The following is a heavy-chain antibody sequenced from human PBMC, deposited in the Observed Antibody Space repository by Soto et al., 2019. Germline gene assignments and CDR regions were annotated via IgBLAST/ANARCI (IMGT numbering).Heavy chain of an antibody. Sequence: GGSLRLSCAASGFTFSSYGMHWVRQAPGKGLEWVAVIWYDGSNKYYADSVKGRFTISRDNSKNTLYLQMNTLRAEDTAVYYCAKDMGYCSGGSCYNYFDYWGQGTLVTVSS. CDR1: GFTFSSYG. CDR3: AKDMGYCSGGSCYNYFDY. CDR2: IWYDGSNK. J-gene: IGHJ4*02. D-gene: IGHD2-15*01. V-gene: IGHV3-30*02.